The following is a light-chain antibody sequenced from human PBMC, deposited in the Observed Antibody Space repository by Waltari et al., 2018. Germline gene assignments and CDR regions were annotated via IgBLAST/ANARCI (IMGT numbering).Light chain of an antibody. V-gene: IGLV3-1*01. CDR3: QAWDKNTARV. J-gene: IGLJ2*01. Sequence: SYELTQPPSVSVSPGQTARITRSGDKLGSRIVRWYQQRPGQSPVLIIYQDMKRPSGIPERFSGSNSGNTATLTISGTQAIDEADYYCQAWDKNTARVFGGGTKLTVL. CDR2: QDM. CDR1: KLGSRI.